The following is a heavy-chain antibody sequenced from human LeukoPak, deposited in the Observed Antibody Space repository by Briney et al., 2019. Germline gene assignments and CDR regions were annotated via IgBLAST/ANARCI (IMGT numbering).Heavy chain of an antibody. CDR1: GGSISSSSYY. CDR3: ARDHGGSYRFDY. V-gene: IGHV4-39*07. J-gene: IGHJ4*02. Sequence: SETLSLTCTVSGGSISSSSYYWGWIRQPPGKGLEWIGSIYYSGSTYYNPSLKSRVTISVDTSKNQFSLKLSSVTAADTAVYYCARDHGGSYRFDYWGQGTLVTVSS. CDR2: IYYSGST. D-gene: IGHD1-26*01.